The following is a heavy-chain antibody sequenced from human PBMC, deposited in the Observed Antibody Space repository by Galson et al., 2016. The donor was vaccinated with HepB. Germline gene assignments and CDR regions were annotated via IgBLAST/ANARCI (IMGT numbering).Heavy chain of an antibody. V-gene: IGHV3-30*18. D-gene: IGHD3-10*01. Sequence: SLRLSCAASGFSFSNYALHWVRQAPGKGLEWVAVISNDGSNKKSVESVKGRFTVSRDSFKNTLYLQMNSLRAEDTAVYYCAKDREGLGYSCGSGTVDDWGQGTLVIVTS. J-gene: IGHJ4*02. CDR2: ISNDGSNK. CDR3: AKDREGLGYSCGSGTVDD. CDR1: GFSFSNYA.